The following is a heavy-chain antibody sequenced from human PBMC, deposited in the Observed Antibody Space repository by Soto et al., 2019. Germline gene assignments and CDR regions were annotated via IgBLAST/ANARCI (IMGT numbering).Heavy chain of an antibody. D-gene: IGHD2-2*01. V-gene: IGHV3-48*01. CDR2: INNNSGIV. J-gene: IGHJ6*02. Sequence: GGSLRLSCAASGFTLIKYPMNWFRQVPWKGLEWVSYINNNSGIVYYADSVKGRFTISRDNAKNSLYLQMNSLRVEDTAVYYCAKMGGYCISTSCYAGMDYYYVMDVWGQGTTVTVSS. CDR1: GFTLIKYP. CDR3: AKMGGYCISTSCYAGMDYYYVMDV.